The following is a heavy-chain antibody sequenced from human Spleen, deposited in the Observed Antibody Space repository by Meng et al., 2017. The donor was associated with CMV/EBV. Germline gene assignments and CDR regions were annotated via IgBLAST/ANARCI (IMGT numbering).Heavy chain of an antibody. D-gene: IGHD1-26*01. CDR1: GFTFSSYE. Sequence: GESLKISCAASGFTFSSYEMNWVRQAPGKGLEWVSYISSSGSTIYYADSVKGRFTISRDNAKNSLFLQMNSLRAEDTAVYYCVRVGIRWYFDLWGRGTLVTVSS. CDR2: ISSSGSTI. J-gene: IGHJ2*01. CDR3: VRVGIRWYFDL. V-gene: IGHV3-48*03.